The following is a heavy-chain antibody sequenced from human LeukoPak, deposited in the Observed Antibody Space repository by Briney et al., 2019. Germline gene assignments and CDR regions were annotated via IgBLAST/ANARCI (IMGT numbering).Heavy chain of an antibody. V-gene: IGHV3-30-3*01. CDR3: ASERNSYGYTRSDY. CDR1: GFTFSSYA. J-gene: IGHJ4*02. CDR2: ISYDVSNK. Sequence: GGSLRLSCAASGFTFSSYAMHWVRQAPGKGLEWVAVISYDVSNKYYADSVKGRFTISRDNSKNTLYLQMNSLRAEDTAVYYCASERNSYGYTRSDYWGQGTLVTVSS. D-gene: IGHD5-18*01.